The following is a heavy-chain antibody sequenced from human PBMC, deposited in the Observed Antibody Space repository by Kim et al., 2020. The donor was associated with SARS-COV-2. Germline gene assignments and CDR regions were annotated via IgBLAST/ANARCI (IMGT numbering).Heavy chain of an antibody. V-gene: IGHV3-74*01. CDR1: GFTFSSYW. CDR2: INSDGSST. J-gene: IGHJ6*02. D-gene: IGHD6-13*01. Sequence: GGSLRLSCAASGFTFSSYWMHWVRQAPGKGLVWVSRINSDGSSTSYADSVKGRFTISRDNAKNTLYLQMNSLRAEDTAVYYCAREFSAAATDYYYYGMDVWGQGTTVTVSS. CDR3: AREFSAAATDYYYYGMDV.